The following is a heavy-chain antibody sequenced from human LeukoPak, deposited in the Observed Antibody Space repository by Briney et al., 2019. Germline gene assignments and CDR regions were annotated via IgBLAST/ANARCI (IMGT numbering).Heavy chain of an antibody. CDR3: ARDGWDSGSYHFDY. Sequence: GGSLRLSCAASGFTFSSYAMHWVRQAPGKGLEWVAVISYDGSNKYYADSVKGRFTISRDNSKNTPYLQMNSLRAEDTAVYYCARDGWDSGSYHFDYWGQGTLVTVSS. CDR1: GFTFSSYA. CDR2: ISYDGSNK. J-gene: IGHJ4*02. D-gene: IGHD1-26*01. V-gene: IGHV3-30-3*01.